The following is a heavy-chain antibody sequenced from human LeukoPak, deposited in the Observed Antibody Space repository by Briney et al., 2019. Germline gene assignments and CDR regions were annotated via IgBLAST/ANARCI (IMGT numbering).Heavy chain of an antibody. CDR2: ISGSGGST. Sequence: GRSRRPACAAAACTFGSDAMGWVSQARGQGMDLSSAISGSGGSTYYADSVKGRFTISRDNSKNTLYLQMNSLRAEDTAVYYCAKGFNNWNDESAFDIWGQGTMVTVSS. CDR3: AKGFNNWNDESAFDI. CDR1: ACTFGSDA. J-gene: IGHJ3*02. D-gene: IGHD1-20*01. V-gene: IGHV3-23*01.